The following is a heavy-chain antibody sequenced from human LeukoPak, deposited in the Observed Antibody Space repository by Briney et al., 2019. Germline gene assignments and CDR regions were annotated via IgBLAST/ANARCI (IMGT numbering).Heavy chain of an antibody. CDR1: GGSISSSSYC. Sequence: SSETLSLTCTVSGGSISSSSYCWGWIRQPPGKGLEWIGSIYYSGSTYYNPSLKSRVTISVDTSKNQFSLKLSSVTAADTAVYYCARQGLRIAVADTFDYWGQGTLVTVSS. V-gene: IGHV4-39*01. CDR2: IYYSGST. J-gene: IGHJ4*02. D-gene: IGHD6-19*01. CDR3: ARQGLRIAVADTFDY.